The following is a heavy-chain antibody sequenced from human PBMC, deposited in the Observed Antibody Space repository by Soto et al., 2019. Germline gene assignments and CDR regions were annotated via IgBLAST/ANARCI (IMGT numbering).Heavy chain of an antibody. D-gene: IGHD3-3*02. J-gene: IGHJ4*02. CDR1: GFTLSNYG. Sequence: QVQLVQSGAEVKKPGASVKVSCKGSGFTLSNYGFNWVRQAPGQGLEWVGWVSAYNGYTKSAQNFQDRNIMTTDTSTNTAYTDMRGRRPDDTALYYCARGTSIAVRDGPWGQGTLVTVSS. CDR2: VSAYNGYT. V-gene: IGHV1-18*01. CDR3: ARGTSIAVRDGP.